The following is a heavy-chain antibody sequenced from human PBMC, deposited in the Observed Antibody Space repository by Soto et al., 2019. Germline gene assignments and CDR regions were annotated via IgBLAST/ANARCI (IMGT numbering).Heavy chain of an antibody. J-gene: IGHJ4*02. CDR1: GFTFSSYG. D-gene: IGHD3-3*01. CDR3: AKDLRAFDFWSGLFDY. CDR2: ISYDGSNK. Sequence: PGGSLRLSCAASGFTFSSYGMHWVRQAPGKGLEWVAIISYDGSNKYYGDSVKGRFTISRDNSKNTLYLQMNSLRAEDTAVYYCAKDLRAFDFWSGLFDYWGQETLVTVSS. V-gene: IGHV3-30*18.